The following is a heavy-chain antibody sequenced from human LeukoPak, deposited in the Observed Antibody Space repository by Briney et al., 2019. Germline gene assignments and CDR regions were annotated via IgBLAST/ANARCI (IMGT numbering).Heavy chain of an antibody. V-gene: IGHV3-74*01. CDR3: ARTSPTSHFDF. D-gene: IGHD3-16*01. Sequence: GGSLRLSCAASGFTFSTYWMHWVRQAPGKGLVWVSRINGDGSNSNYADSVKGRFTISRDNARNTLYLQMNGLRAEDTALYYCARTSPTSHFDFWGQGTLVTVSS. CDR2: INGDGSNS. J-gene: IGHJ4*02. CDR1: GFTFSTYW.